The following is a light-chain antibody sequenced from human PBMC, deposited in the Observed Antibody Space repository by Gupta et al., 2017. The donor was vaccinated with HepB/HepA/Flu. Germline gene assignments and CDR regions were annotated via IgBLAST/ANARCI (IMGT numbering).Light chain of an antibody. V-gene: IGKV4-1*01. CDR2: WAS. CDR1: QSVLYSSNNKNY. CDR3: QQYYSTPAG. J-gene: IGKJ2*03. Sequence: DIVMTQSPDSLAVPLGERATMNCKSSQSVLYSSNNKNYLAWYQHKPGQPPKLLIYWASTRESGVPDRFSGSGSGTDFTLTISSLQAEDVAIYYCQQYYSTPAGFGQWTKLEIK.